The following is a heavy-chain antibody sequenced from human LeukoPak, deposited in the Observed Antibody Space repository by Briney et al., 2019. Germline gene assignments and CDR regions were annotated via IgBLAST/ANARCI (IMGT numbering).Heavy chain of an antibody. Sequence: PGGSLRLSCAASGFTFSSYAMSWVRRAPGKGLEWVSVISGSGGSTYYADSVKGRFTNSRDNSKNTLYLQMNSLRVEDTAVYYCAKGGDCSGGTCYGYYGMDVWGQGTTVTVSS. CDR2: ISGSGGST. CDR1: GFTFSSYA. J-gene: IGHJ6*02. CDR3: AKGGDCSGGTCYGYYGMDV. D-gene: IGHD2-15*01. V-gene: IGHV3-23*01.